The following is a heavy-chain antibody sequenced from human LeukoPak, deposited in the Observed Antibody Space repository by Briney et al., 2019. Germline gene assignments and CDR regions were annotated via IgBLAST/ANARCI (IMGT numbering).Heavy chain of an antibody. J-gene: IGHJ4*02. D-gene: IGHD2/OR15-2a*01. CDR1: GDSISSYH. CDR3: PRGRQYLNPFDS. CDR2: ISYTGTT. V-gene: IGHV4-59*01. Sequence: SETLSLTCTVSGDSISSYHWNWIRQPPGKGLEYIGHISYTGTTNYNPSLKSRVTISLDTSKNQFSLKLNSVTAADTAVYYCPRGRQYLNPFDSWGQGTLVTVSS.